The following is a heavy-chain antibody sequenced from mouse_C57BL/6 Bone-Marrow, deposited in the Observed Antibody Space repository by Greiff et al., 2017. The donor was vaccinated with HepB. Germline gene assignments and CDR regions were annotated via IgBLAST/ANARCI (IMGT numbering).Heavy chain of an antibody. V-gene: IGHV7-3*01. CDR1: GFTFTDYY. CDR2: IRNKANGYTT. D-gene: IGHD1-1*01. Sequence: EVQRVESGGGLVQPGGSLSLSCAASGFTFTDYYMSWVRQPPGKALEWLGFIRNKANGYTTEYSASVKGPFTISRDNSQSILYLQMNALRAEDSATYYCARYYGSSYWYFDVWGTGTTVTVSS. CDR3: ARYYGSSYWYFDV. J-gene: IGHJ1*03.